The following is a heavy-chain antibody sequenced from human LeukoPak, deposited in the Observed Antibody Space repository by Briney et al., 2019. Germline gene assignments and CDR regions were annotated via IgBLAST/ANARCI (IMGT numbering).Heavy chain of an antibody. J-gene: IGHJ6*02. CDR1: GGTFSSYA. CDR2: MNPNSGNT. Sequence: GASVKVSCKASGGTFSSYAISWVRQAPGQGLEWMGWMNPNSGNTGYAQKFQGRVTMTRNTSISTAYMELSSLRSEDTAVYYCARGPVMGGWLYYYYYYGMDVWGQGTTVTVSS. CDR3: ARGPVMGGWLYYYYYYGMDV. D-gene: IGHD6-19*01. V-gene: IGHV1-8*02.